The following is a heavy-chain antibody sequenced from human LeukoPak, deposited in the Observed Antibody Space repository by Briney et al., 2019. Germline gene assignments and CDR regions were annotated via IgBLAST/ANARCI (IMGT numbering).Heavy chain of an antibody. J-gene: IGHJ2*01. CDR2: IRSKANSYAT. D-gene: IGHD6-13*01. CDR3: TRHRYSSSWPYWYFDL. Sequence: PGGSLRLSCAASGFTFSGSAMHWVRQASGKGLEWVGRIRSKANSYATACAASVKGRFTISRDDSKNTAYLQMNSLKTEDTAVYYCTRHRYSSSWPYWYFDLWGRGTLVTVSS. CDR1: GFTFSGSA. V-gene: IGHV3-73*01.